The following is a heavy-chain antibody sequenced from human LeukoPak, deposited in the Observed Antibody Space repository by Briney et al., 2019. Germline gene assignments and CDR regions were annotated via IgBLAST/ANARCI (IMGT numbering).Heavy chain of an antibody. CDR2: ICYSGST. CDR3: ARSTIWRGFDP. CDR1: GYSISSSNW. V-gene: IGHV4-28*01. Sequence: PSETLSLTCAVSGYSISSSNWWGWIRQPPGKGLEWIGYICYSGSTYYNPSLKSRVTMSVDTSKNQFSLKLSSVTAVDTAVYYCARSTIWRGFDPWGQETLVTVSS. D-gene: IGHD3-3*01. J-gene: IGHJ5*02.